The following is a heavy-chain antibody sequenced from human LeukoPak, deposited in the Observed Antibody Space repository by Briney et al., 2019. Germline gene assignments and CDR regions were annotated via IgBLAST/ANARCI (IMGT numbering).Heavy chain of an antibody. D-gene: IGHD3-10*01. CDR2: IIPIFGTA. CDR3: ARSGSGSYYNGIDY. V-gene: IGHV1-69*01. CDR1: GGTFSSYA. J-gene: IGHJ4*02. Sequence: VASVKVSCKASGGTFSSYAISWVRQAPGQGLEWMGGIIPIFGTANYAQKFQGRVTITADESTSTAYMELSSLRSEDTAVYYCARSGSGSYYNGIDYWGQGTLVTVSS.